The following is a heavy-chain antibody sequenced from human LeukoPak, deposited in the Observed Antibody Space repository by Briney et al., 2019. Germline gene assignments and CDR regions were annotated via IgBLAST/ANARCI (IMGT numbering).Heavy chain of an antibody. CDR2: LYNSGST. CDR1: GGSISSSSYY. J-gene: IGHJ4*02. Sequence: PSETLSLTCTVSGGSISSSSYYWGWIRQPPGKGLECIGTLYNSGSTYYNPSLKSRVTISVDTSKNQFSLTLSSVTAADTAVYYCARYFVSGTYRGFFDYWGQGTLVTVSS. V-gene: IGHV4-39*01. CDR3: ARYFVSGTYRGFFDY. D-gene: IGHD3-10*01.